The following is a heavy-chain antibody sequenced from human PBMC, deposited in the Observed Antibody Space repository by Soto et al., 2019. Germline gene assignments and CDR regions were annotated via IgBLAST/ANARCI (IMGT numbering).Heavy chain of an antibody. Sequence: QVHLVQSGAEVKKPGASVKVSCKGSGYAFTTYGITWVRQAPGQGLEWMGWISAHNGNTNYAQKRQGRVTVTRDTSTSTAYMELRSLRSDDTAVHYCARGRYGDYWGQGALVTVSS. J-gene: IGHJ4*02. V-gene: IGHV1-18*01. CDR1: GYAFTTYG. D-gene: IGHD1-1*01. CDR3: ARGRYGDY. CDR2: ISAHNGNT.